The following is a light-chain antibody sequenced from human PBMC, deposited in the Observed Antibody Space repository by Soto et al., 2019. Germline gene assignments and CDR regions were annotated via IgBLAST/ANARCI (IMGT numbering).Light chain of an antibody. J-gene: IGKJ1*01. CDR1: QSISSW. Sequence: DIQMTQSPSTLSASVGDRVTITCRASQSISSWLAWYQQKPGKAPKLLIYAASSLESGVPSRFSGSRSGTDFTLTISSLQPYDFATYYCQHYNSNPWTFGQGTKVEVK. V-gene: IGKV1-5*01. CDR2: AAS. CDR3: QHYNSNPWT.